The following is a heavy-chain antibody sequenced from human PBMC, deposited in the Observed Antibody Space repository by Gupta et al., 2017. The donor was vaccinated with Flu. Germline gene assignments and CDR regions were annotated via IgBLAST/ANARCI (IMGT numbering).Heavy chain of an antibody. CDR3: AKDPLPAAMMRYYYYGMDV. V-gene: IGHV3-23*01. CDR2: ISGSGGST. CDR1: GFSFSSYA. J-gene: IGHJ6*02. D-gene: IGHD2-2*01. Sequence: EVQLLESGGGLVQPGGSFRLSCAASGFSFSSYAMSWVRQAPGKGLEWVSAISGSGGSTYYADSVKGRFTISRDNSKNTLYLQMNSLRAEDTAVYYCAKDPLPAAMMRYYYYGMDVWGQGTTVTVSS.